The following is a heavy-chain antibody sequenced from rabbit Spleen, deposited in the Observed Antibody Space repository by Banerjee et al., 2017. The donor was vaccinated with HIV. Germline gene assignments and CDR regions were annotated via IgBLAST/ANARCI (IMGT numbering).Heavy chain of an antibody. CDR3: ARDLPENNIYSL. V-gene: IGHV1S45*01. CDR1: GFSFSSNW. Sequence: QEELEESGGGLVKPGGTLTLTCTVSGFSFSSNWICWVRQAPGKGLEWIACIVAGNIGNTYYASWAKGRFTITRSTSLNTVTLQMNGLTAADTATYFCARDLPENNIYSLWGQGTLVTVS. CDR2: IVAGNIGNT. J-gene: IGHJ4*01.